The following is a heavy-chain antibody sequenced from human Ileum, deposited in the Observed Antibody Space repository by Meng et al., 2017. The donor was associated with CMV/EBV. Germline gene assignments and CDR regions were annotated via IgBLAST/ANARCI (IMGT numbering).Heavy chain of an antibody. J-gene: IGHJ4*02. CDR2: IIPIFGTA. V-gene: IGHV1-69*05. CDR3: ARAPIFGVVTPPDY. D-gene: IGHD3-3*01. Sequence: APGGTFSSYAISWVRQAPGQGLEWMGGIIPIFGTANYAQKFQGRVTITTDESTSTAYMELSSLRSEDTAVYYCARAPIFGVVTPPDYWGQGTLVTVSS. CDR1: GGTFSSYA.